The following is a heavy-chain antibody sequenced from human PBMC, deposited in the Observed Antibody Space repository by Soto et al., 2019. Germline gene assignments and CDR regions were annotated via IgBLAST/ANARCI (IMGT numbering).Heavy chain of an antibody. D-gene: IGHD1-26*01. V-gene: IGHV3-23*01. Sequence: EVQLLESGGGLVQPGGSLRLSCAASGFTFSSYAMTWVRQAPGKGLEWVSSFSGSGGSTYYADSVKGRFTISRDNSKNPLYLPLNSLRAEDTAVYYCAKAGVRIVGATNYWGQGTLVTVSS. CDR3: AKAGVRIVGATNY. CDR2: FSGSGGST. CDR1: GFTFSSYA. J-gene: IGHJ4*02.